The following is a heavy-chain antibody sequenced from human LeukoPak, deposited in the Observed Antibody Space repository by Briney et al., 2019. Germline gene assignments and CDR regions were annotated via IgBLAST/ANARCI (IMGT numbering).Heavy chain of an antibody. D-gene: IGHD6-13*01. Sequence: SETLSLTCTVSGGSVSSYYWSWIRQPPGKGLEWIGYIYYSGSTNYNPSLKSRVTISVDTSKNQFSLRLSSVTAADTAVYYCARLDRGSWYPLDPYYFDYWGQGTLVTVSS. CDR3: ARLDRGSWYPLDPYYFDY. V-gene: IGHV4-59*08. J-gene: IGHJ4*02. CDR2: IYYSGST. CDR1: GGSVSSYY.